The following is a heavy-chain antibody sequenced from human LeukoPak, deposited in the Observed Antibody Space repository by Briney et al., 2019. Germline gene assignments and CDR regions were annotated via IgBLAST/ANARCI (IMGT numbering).Heavy chain of an antibody. CDR2: ISYDGSNK. V-gene: IGHV3-30-3*01. J-gene: IGHJ3*02. CDR1: GFTFSSYW. Sequence: PGGSLRLSCAASGFTFSSYWMHWGRQAPGKGLEWMAVISYDGSNKYHGDSVKGRFTISRDNSKNTVYLQMNSLREEDTAVYYCARDLGMGASDIWGQGTMVSVSS. D-gene: IGHD6-13*01. CDR3: ARDLGMGASDI.